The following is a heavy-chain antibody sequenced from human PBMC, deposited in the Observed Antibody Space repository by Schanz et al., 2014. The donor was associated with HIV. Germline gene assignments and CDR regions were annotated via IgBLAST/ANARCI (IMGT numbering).Heavy chain of an antibody. CDR2: INTNGGGT. CDR1: GYNFGNLD. Sequence: QLQLVQSGAEVKKPGASVRVSCKASGYNFGNLDINWVRQAPGQGLQWMGVINTNGGGTSDTLQGRVIITRDTSTRTVYMYLSNLRFEDSAVYYCAREKMDTGGLDVWGQGTTVTVSS. CDR3: AREKMDTGGLDV. V-gene: IGHV1-46*01. J-gene: IGHJ6*02.